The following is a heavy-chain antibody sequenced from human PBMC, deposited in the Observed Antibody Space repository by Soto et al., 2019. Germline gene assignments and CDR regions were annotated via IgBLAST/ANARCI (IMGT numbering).Heavy chain of an antibody. CDR3: ARWGFWSGYSFDY. V-gene: IGHV4-31*02. Sequence: TSETLSLTCTVSGGSISSGGYYWSWIRQHPGKGLEWIGYIYYSGSTYYNPSLKSRVTISVDTSKNQFSLKLSSVTAADTAVYYCARWGFWSGYSFDYWGQGTLVTVSS. D-gene: IGHD3-3*01. J-gene: IGHJ4*02. CDR1: GGSISSGGYY. CDR2: IYYSGST.